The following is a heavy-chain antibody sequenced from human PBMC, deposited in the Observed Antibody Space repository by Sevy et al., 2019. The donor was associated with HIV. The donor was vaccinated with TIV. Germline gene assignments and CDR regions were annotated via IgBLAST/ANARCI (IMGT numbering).Heavy chain of an antibody. Sequence: ASVKVSCKASGYTFIDYYIHWVRQAPGQALEWMGRINPNSGATNYAQKFQDRVTITRDTSISTSYMELRRLRSDDTAVYYCAREDYYDASGGWVDPWGQGTLVTVSS. CDR1: GYTFIDYY. CDR3: AREDYYDASGGWVDP. CDR2: INPNSGAT. J-gene: IGHJ5*02. V-gene: IGHV1-2*06. D-gene: IGHD3-22*01.